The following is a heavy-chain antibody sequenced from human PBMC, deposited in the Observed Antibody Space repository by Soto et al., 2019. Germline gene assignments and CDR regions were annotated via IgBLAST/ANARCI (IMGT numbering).Heavy chain of an antibody. D-gene: IGHD3-22*01. CDR1: GFTFSSYA. CDR3: AREPSYPDYYDSSGYAYYFDY. J-gene: IGHJ4*02. Sequence: PGGSLRLSCAASGFTFSSYAMSWVRQAPGKGLEWVSAISGSGGSTYYADSVKGRFTISRDNSKNTLYLQMNSLRAEDTAVYYCAREPSYPDYYDSSGYAYYFDYWGQGTLVTVSS. CDR2: ISGSGGST. V-gene: IGHV3-23*01.